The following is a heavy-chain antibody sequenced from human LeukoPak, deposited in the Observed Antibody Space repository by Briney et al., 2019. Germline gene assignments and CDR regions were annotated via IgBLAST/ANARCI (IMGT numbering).Heavy chain of an antibody. V-gene: IGHV3-48*01. Sequence: GGSLRLSCAAYGFTFSTYSMNWVRQAPGRGLEWLSYITSSSKTMYYADSAKGRFTISRDNAKNSLYLHMNNLRAEDTAVYYCARSLYGDYFDYWGQGTLVTVSS. J-gene: IGHJ4*02. CDR3: ARSLYGDYFDY. CDR1: GFTFSTYS. CDR2: ITSSSKTM. D-gene: IGHD4-17*01.